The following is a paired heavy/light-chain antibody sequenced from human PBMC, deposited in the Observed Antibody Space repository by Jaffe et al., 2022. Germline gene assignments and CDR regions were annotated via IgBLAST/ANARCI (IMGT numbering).Heavy chain of an antibody. D-gene: IGHD3-9*01. J-gene: IGHJ4*02. V-gene: IGHV5-51*03. CDR1: GYTFTNYW. Sequence: EVQLVQSGAEVKKPGESLKISCKGFGYTFTNYWIGWVRQMPGKGLEWMGVIYPGDSDTRYSPSFQGQVTISADKSISTAYLQWSSLKASDTAMYYCVRDIFTGRSDYWGQGTLVTVSS. CDR3: VRDIFTGRSDY. CDR2: IYPGDSDT.
Light chain of an antibody. CDR1: TGAVTSGHY. CDR3: LLYYGGAHV. CDR2: STS. V-gene: IGLV7-43*01. J-gene: IGLJ3*02. Sequence: QTVVTQEPSLTVSPGGTVTLTCASSTGAVTSGHYPNWFQQKPGQAPRALIYSTSNKHSWTPARFSGSLLGGKAALTVSGVQPEDEAEYYCLLYYGGAHVFGGGTKLTV.